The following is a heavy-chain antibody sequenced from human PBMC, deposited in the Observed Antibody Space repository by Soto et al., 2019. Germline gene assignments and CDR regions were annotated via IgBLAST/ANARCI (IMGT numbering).Heavy chain of an antibody. CDR2: IGSAHDP. Sequence: PGGSLRLSCAASGFTFSTYYMHWVRQVPGKGLEWVSAIGSAHDPYYLGSVKGRFSISRENDKNSLYLQMNSLTTGDTAVYYCARAYLGRLPRRADYYYALDVCGQGTTVTVSS. V-gene: IGHV3-13*05. J-gene: IGHJ6*02. CDR1: GFTFSTYY. D-gene: IGHD1-26*01. CDR3: ARAYLGRLPRRADYYYALDV.